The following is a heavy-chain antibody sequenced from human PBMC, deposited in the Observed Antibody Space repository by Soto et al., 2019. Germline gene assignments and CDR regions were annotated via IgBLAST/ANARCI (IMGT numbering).Heavy chain of an antibody. CDR2: INSDGSST. CDR3: AREYGSTNSFDY. V-gene: IGHV3-74*01. J-gene: IGHJ4*02. Sequence: GSLRLSCAASGFTFSSYWMHWVRQAPGKGLVWVSRINSDGSSTSYADSVKGRFTISRDNAKNTLYLQMNSLRAEDTAVYYCAREYGSTNSFDYWGQGTLVTVSS. CDR1: GFTFSSYW. D-gene: IGHD2-8*01.